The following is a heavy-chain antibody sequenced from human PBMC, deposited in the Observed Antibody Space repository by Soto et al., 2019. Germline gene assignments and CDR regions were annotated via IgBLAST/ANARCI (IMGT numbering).Heavy chain of an antibody. V-gene: IGHV4-39*01. D-gene: IGHD7-27*01. Sequence: PSETLSLTCTVSGGSISSSSYYWGWIRQPPGKGLEWIGKIYYSGATYYNPSLKSRITISIDTSNNQFSLKLSSVTAADTAVYYCASPNMEMGNGYYALDVWGQGTTVT. CDR2: IYYSGAT. CDR3: ASPNMEMGNGYYALDV. CDR1: GGSISSSSYY. J-gene: IGHJ6*02.